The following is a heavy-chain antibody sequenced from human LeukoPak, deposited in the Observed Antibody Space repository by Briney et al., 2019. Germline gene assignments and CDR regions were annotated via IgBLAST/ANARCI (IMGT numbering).Heavy chain of an antibody. CDR3: TGGSTWSLFDY. CDR2: FDPEDGET. Sequence: ASVKVSCKVSGYTLTELSMHWVRQAPGKGLVWMGGFDPEDGETFYAQKFQGRVTMTEDTSTDTTYMEVSSLRSEDTAVYYCTGGSTWSLFDYWGQGTLVTVSS. J-gene: IGHJ4*02. CDR1: GYTLTELS. V-gene: IGHV1-24*01. D-gene: IGHD6-13*01.